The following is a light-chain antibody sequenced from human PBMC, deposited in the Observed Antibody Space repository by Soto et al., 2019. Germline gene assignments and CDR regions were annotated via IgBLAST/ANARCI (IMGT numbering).Light chain of an antibody. Sequence: QSALTQPRSVSGSPGQSVTISCTGTSSDVGGYNYVSWYQQHPGKAPKLMIYDVSKRPSGVPDRFSGSKSGNTASLTISGLQDEDEADYYCCSYAGSYPWPVFGGGTQLTVL. CDR2: DVS. CDR1: SSDVGGYNY. J-gene: IGLJ7*01. CDR3: CSYAGSYPWPV. V-gene: IGLV2-11*01.